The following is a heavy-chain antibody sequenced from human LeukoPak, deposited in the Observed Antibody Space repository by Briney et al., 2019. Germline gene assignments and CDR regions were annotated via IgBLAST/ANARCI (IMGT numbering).Heavy chain of an antibody. CDR1: GFTFSAYS. CDR3: VRPQTTVTTTDDY. J-gene: IGHJ4*02. CDR2: ISSGSSYI. V-gene: IGHV3-21*01. Sequence: GGSLRLSCAASGFTFSAYSLNWVRQAPGRGLEWVSSISSGSSYIYYADSVKGRFTISRDNAKNSLYLQMNSLRAEDTAVYYCVRPQTTVTTTDDYWGQGTLVTVSS. D-gene: IGHD4-17*01.